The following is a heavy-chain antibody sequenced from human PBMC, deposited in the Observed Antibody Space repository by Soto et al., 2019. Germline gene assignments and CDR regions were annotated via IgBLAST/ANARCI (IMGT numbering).Heavy chain of an antibody. J-gene: IGHJ4*02. Sequence: QVQLVQSGAEVKRPGSSVKVSCKASGDTFTFYSINWVRQAPGLGLEWMGRINPILSMSNYAQRFQGGVTVTAEKSTSRANMEISSLRPENTARYYCASSYGSGYRAFDYWGQGALVSDSS. D-gene: IGHD3-10*01. V-gene: IGHV1-69*02. CDR1: GDTFTFYS. CDR2: INPILSMS. CDR3: ASSYGSGYRAFDY.